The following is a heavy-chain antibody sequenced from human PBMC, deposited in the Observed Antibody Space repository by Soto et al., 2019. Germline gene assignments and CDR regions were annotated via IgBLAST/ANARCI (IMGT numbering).Heavy chain of an antibody. CDR1: GLTFSSYA. Sequence: PGGSLRLSCAASGLTFSSYAMSWVRQAPGKGLEWVSAISGSGGSTYYADSVKGRSTISRDDSKNTVYLQMNSLKTEDTAVYYCTTGIYYDILTGYNNVAYWGQGALVTVSS. V-gene: IGHV3-23*01. D-gene: IGHD3-9*01. J-gene: IGHJ4*02. CDR2: ISGSGGST. CDR3: TTGIYYDILTGYNNVAY.